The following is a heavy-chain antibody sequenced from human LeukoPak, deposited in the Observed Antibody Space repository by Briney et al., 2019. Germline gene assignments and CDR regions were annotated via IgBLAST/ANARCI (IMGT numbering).Heavy chain of an antibody. CDR2: IKPDESER. Sequence: GGSLRLSCAASGFTFSSHWMSWVRQAPGKGLEWVGNIKPDESERYYVDSVKGRVTISRDNAKNSLFLQMNSLRAEDTAVYYCARDFPRAIYCNNTICSPGFDYWGQGTLVTVSS. D-gene: IGHD2-2*01. V-gene: IGHV3-7*01. J-gene: IGHJ4*02. CDR3: ARDFPRAIYCNNTICSPGFDY. CDR1: GFTFSSHW.